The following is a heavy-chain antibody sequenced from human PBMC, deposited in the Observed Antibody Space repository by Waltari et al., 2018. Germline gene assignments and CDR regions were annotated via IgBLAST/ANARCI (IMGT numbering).Heavy chain of an antibody. CDR3: ARHWKRNGYRFDP. Sequence: QLQLQESGPGLVKPSETLSLTCSVSGGSISSSRHYWGWLRQSPGKGLEWIGSSYYSVSIYYKPTLQSRVTISGDTSKNQFSLNLSSVTAADTAVYYCARHWKRNGYRFDPWGQGTRVNVSS. V-gene: IGHV4-39*01. CDR1: GGSISSSRHY. CDR2: SYYSVSI. D-gene: IGHD5-12*01. J-gene: IGHJ5*02.